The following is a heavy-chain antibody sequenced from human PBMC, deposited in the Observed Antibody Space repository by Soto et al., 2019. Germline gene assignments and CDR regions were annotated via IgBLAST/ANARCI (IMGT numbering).Heavy chain of an antibody. Sequence: GGSLRLSCAASGFTFGTYSMNWVRQAPEKGLEWVSSISSGGTYIYYADSVRGRLTISRDNAKNSLYLQMNSLRAEDTAVFYCARGWGDTSAYYRYTDYWGRGTLVTVSS. CDR2: ISSGGTYI. CDR3: ARGWGDTSAYYRYTDY. V-gene: IGHV3-21*01. CDR1: GFTFGTYS. J-gene: IGHJ4*02. D-gene: IGHD3-22*01.